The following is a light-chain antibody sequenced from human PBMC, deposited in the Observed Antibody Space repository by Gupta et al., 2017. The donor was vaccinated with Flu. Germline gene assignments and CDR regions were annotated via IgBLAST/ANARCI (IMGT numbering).Light chain of an antibody. J-gene: IGLJ3*02. CDR3: SSFTTSNTWV. CDR1: SSDVGAYNR. Sequence: QSALTQPASVSGSPGQSITISCTGPSSDVGAYNRVSWYQQYPGKAPKLMIYEVSNRPSGVSNRFSGSKSANMASLTISGLQAEDDADYYCSSFTTSNTWVFGGGTKLTVL. CDR2: EVS. V-gene: IGLV2-14*01.